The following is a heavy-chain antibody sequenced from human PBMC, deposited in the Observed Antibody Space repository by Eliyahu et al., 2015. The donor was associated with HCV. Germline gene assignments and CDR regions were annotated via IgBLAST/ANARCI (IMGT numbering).Heavy chain of an antibody. D-gene: IGHD2-2*01. J-gene: IGHJ4*02. CDR2: INHSGST. CDR1: GGSFSGYY. Sequence: QVQLQQWGAGLLKPSETLSLTCAVYGGSFSGYYWSWIRQPPGKGLEWIGEINHSGSTNYNPSLKSRVTISVDTSKNQFSLKLSSVTAADTAVYYCARGLYCSSTSCYPNYFDYWGQGTLVTVSS. CDR3: ARGLYCSSTSCYPNYFDY. V-gene: IGHV4-34*01.